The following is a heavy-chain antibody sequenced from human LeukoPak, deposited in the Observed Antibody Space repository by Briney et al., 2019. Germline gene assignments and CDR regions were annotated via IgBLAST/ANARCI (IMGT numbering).Heavy chain of an antibody. CDR3: ATMARMTYYYDSSGSNRPYYYGMDV. D-gene: IGHD3-22*01. CDR2: IYYSGST. J-gene: IGHJ6*02. CDR1: GGSVSSGSYY. Sequence: SETLSLTCTVSGGSVSSGSYYWSWIRQPPGKGLEWIGYIYYSGSTNYNPSLKSRVTISVDTSKNQFSLKLSSVTAEDTAVYYCATMARMTYYYDSSGSNRPYYYGMDVWGQGTTVTVSS. V-gene: IGHV4-61*01.